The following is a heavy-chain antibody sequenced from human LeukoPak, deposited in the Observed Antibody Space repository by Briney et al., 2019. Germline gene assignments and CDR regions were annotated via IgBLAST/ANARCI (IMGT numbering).Heavy chain of an antibody. Sequence: GGSLSLSCAASGFTFSTYAINWVRQAPGKGLEWISTISQSGNTIYYADSVKGRFIISRDNSKNTLYLQLNSLRAEDTAVYYCARVDTSHLRYFDSWGQGTLVTVSS. CDR3: ARVDTSHLRYFDS. D-gene: IGHD3-16*01. V-gene: IGHV3-23*01. CDR2: ISQSGNTI. J-gene: IGHJ4*02. CDR1: GFTFSTYA.